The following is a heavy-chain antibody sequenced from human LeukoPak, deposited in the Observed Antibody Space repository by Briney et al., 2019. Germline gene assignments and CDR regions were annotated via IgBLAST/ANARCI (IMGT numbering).Heavy chain of an antibody. CDR2: LSTSGGST. CDR1: GFTFSSYA. J-gene: IGHJ4*02. D-gene: IGHD1-26*01. V-gene: IGHV3-23*01. Sequence: PGGSLRLSCAASGFTFSSYAMNWVRQAPGKGLEWVSALSTSGGSTYYADSVKGRFTISRDNSKSTLYLQMSSLRAEDTAVYYCAKGSSGGYLRFEYWGQGTLVTVSS. CDR3: AKGSSGGYLRFEY.